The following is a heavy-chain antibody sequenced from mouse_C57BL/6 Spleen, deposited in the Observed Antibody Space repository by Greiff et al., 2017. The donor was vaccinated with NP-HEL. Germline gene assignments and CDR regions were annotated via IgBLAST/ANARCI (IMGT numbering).Heavy chain of an antibody. CDR3: ARAYYGRSLL. V-gene: IGHV1-39*01. Sequence: EVQLQESGPELVKPGASVKISCKASGYSFTDYNMNWVKQSHGQSLAWIGVLTPNSGTPSYNQKFKGTATLTVDQSSRTAYMQLNSLTSEDSAVYYCARAYYGRSLLWGQGTLVTVSA. J-gene: IGHJ3*01. CDR1: GYSFTDYN. D-gene: IGHD1-1*01. CDR2: LTPNSGTP.